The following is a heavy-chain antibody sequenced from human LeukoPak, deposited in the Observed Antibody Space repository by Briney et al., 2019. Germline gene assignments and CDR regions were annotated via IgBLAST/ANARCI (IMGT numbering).Heavy chain of an antibody. CDR3: ARDESSSWIRVLDYYYLDV. CDR1: GFTFSTYN. V-gene: IGHV3-21*01. Sequence: GGSLRLSCAASGFTFSTYNMNWVRQAPGKGLEWVSSITSSSSYIYYADSVKGRFTISRDNAKNSLYLQMNSLRAEDTAVYFCARDESSSWIRVLDYYYLDVWGKGTTVTVSS. CDR2: ITSSSSYI. J-gene: IGHJ6*03. D-gene: IGHD6-13*01.